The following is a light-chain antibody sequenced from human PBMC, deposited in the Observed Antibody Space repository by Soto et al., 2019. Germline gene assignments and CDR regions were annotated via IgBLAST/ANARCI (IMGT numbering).Light chain of an antibody. CDR1: SSDVGDYSS. J-gene: IGLJ1*01. CDR2: DVS. Sequence: QSALTQPRSVSGSPGQSVTVSCIGTSSDVGDYSSVSWYQQHPGKAPKLMIYDVSKRPSGVPDRFSGSKSGNTASLTISGLQAEDEADYYCCSYVGSYSYVFGIGTKLTVL. CDR3: CSYVGSYSYV. V-gene: IGLV2-11*01.